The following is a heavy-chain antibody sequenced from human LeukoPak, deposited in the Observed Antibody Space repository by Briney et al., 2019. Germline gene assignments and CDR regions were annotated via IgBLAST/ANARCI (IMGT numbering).Heavy chain of an antibody. Sequence: GASVKVSCKASGYTFTSYDINWVRQATGQGREWMGWMNPNSGNTGYAQKFQGRVTMTRNTSISTAYMELSSLRSEDTAVYYCARNYDFWSGYYGYYYYMDVWGKGTTVTVSS. V-gene: IGHV1-8*01. J-gene: IGHJ6*03. CDR1: GYTFTSYD. CDR3: ARNYDFWSGYYGYYYYMDV. D-gene: IGHD3-3*01. CDR2: MNPNSGNT.